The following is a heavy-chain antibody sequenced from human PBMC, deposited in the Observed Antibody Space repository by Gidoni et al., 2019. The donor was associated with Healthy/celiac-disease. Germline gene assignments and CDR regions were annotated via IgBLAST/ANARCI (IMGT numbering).Heavy chain of an antibody. J-gene: IGHJ5*02. CDR1: GFTFTSYA. V-gene: IGHV1-58*01. CDR3: AADRLDSFDP. CDR2: IVVGSGNT. D-gene: IGHD1-1*01. Sequence: QMQLVQSGHEVKKPGTSVKVSCKDSGFTFTSYAVQWVRQARGQRLEWIGWIVVGSGNTNYAQKFQERVTITRDMSTSTAYLELSSLRSEDTAVYYCAADRLDSFDPWGQGTLVTVSS.